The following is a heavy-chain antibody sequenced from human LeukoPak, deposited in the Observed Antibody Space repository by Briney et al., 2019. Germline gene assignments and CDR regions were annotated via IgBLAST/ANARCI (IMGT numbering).Heavy chain of an antibody. V-gene: IGHV3-30*02. CDR2: IWYDGSNK. J-gene: IGHJ4*02. Sequence: GSLRLSCAASGFTFSSYGMHWVRQAPGKGLEWVAVIWYDGSNKYYADSVKGRFTISRDNSKNTLYLQMNSLRAEDTAVYYCAKDLSVAVAGLGFDYWGQGTLVTVSS. D-gene: IGHD6-19*01. CDR3: AKDLSVAVAGLGFDY. CDR1: GFTFSSYG.